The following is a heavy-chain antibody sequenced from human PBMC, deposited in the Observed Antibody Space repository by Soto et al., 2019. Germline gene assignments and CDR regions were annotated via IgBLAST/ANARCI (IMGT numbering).Heavy chain of an antibody. Sequence: GGSLRLSCAASGFTFDGYTMHWVRQAPGKGLEWVSLISWDGGSTYYADSVKGRFTISRDNSKNSLYLQMNSLRTEDTALYYCTKDSGVWLLDYWGQGTLVTVSS. CDR1: GFTFDGYT. D-gene: IGHD1-26*01. CDR3: TKDSGVWLLDY. CDR2: ISWDGGST. J-gene: IGHJ4*02. V-gene: IGHV3-43*01.